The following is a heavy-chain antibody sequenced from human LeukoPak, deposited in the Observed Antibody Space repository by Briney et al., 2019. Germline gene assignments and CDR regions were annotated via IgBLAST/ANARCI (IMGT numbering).Heavy chain of an antibody. Sequence: KPSQTLSLTCTVSGGSISSGDYYWSWIRQPPGKGLEWIGCNYYSGSTYYNPPLKSRVTISVDTSKNQFSLRLTSVTAADTAVYYCARVPANYYDSSGYYYYFDYWGQGTLVTVSS. V-gene: IGHV4-30-4*01. J-gene: IGHJ4*02. CDR3: ARVPANYYDSSGYYYYFDY. CDR1: GGSISSGDYY. D-gene: IGHD3-22*01. CDR2: NYYSGST.